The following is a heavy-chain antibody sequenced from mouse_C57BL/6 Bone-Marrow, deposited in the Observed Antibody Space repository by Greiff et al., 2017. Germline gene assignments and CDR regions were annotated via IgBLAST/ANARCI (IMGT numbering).Heavy chain of an antibody. CDR2: ISSGGSYT. J-gene: IGHJ3*01. D-gene: IGHD2-4*01. CDR3: ARRVYYDYDGFAY. CDR1: GFTFSSYG. Sequence: EVQLVESGADLVKPGGSLKLSCAASGFTFSSYGMSWVRQTPDKRLEWVATISSGGSYTYYPDSVKGRFTISRDNAKNTLYLQMSSLKSEDTAMYYCARRVYYDYDGFAYWGQGTLVTVSA. V-gene: IGHV5-6*01.